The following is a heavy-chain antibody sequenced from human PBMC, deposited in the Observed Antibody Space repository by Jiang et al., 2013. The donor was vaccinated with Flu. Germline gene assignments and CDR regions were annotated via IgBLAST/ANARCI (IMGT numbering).Heavy chain of an antibody. V-gene: IGHV1-8*01. Sequence: EWMGWMNPSSGNTGYAQKFQGRVTMTRDTSISTAYMELSSLTSEDTAVYYCARVDYGDYRTPNWFDPWGQGTLVTVSS. CDR2: MNPSSGNT. CDR3: ARVDYGDYRTPNWFDP. J-gene: IGHJ5*02. D-gene: IGHD4-17*01.